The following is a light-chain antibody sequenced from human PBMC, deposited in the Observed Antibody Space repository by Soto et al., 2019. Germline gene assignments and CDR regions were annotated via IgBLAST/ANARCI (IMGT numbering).Light chain of an antibody. CDR2: EVS. V-gene: IGLV2-14*01. Sequence: QSALTQPASVSGSPGQSITISCTGTSSDVGGYNYVSWYQQHPGKAPKLMIYEVSNRPSGVSNRFSGSKSGSTASLTISGLQAEDEADYHCSSFSSTTTLYVFGTGTKVTVL. CDR1: SSDVGGYNY. CDR3: SSFSSTTTLYV. J-gene: IGLJ1*01.